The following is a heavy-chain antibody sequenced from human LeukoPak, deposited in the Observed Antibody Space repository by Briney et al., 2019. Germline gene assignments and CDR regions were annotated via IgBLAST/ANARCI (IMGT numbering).Heavy chain of an antibody. J-gene: IGHJ6*03. CDR2: INPNSGGT. D-gene: IGHD3-3*01. CDR3: ARGRFPYYYYMDV. CDR1: GYTFTGYY. Sequence: ASVKVSCKASGYTFTGYYMHWVRQAPGQGLEWLGWINPNSGGTNYAQKFQGRVTITRNTSISTAYMELSSLRSEDTAVYYCARGRFPYYYYMDVWGKGTTVTVSS. V-gene: IGHV1-2*02.